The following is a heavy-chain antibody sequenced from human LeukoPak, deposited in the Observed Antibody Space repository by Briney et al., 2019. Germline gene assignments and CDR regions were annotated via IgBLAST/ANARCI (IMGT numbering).Heavy chain of an antibody. CDR3: AKDKGLEYFDY. V-gene: IGHV3-30*02. J-gene: IGHJ4*02. CDR1: GFTFSSYG. Sequence: GGSLRLSCAASGFTFSSYGMHWVRQAPGKGLEWVAFIRYDGNNKYYADSVKGRFTVSRDNSKNTLYLQMNTLRAEDTAVYYCAKDKGLEYFDYWGQGTLVTVSS. D-gene: IGHD3/OR15-3a*01. CDR2: IRYDGNNK.